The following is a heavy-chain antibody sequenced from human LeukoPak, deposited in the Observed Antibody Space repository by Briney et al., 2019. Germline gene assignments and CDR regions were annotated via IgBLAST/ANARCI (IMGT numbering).Heavy chain of an antibody. CDR3: ARGYSRSWYQAVVYIWLDP. J-gene: IGHJ5*02. CDR1: GGSISSSSYY. CDR2: IYYSGST. V-gene: IGHV4-39*01. D-gene: IGHD6-13*01. Sequence: SETLSLTCTVSGGSISSSSYYWGWIRQPPGKGLEWIGSIYYSGSTYYNPSLKSRVTISVDTSKNQFSLKLSSVTAADTAVYYCARGYSRSWYQAVVYIWLDPWGQGTLVTVSS.